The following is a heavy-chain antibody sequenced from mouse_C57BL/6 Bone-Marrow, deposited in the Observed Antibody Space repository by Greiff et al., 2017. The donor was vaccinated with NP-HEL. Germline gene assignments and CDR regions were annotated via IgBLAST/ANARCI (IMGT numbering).Heavy chain of an antibody. D-gene: IGHD2-1*01. J-gene: IGHJ1*03. CDR2: IDHENGDT. V-gene: IGHV14-4*01. CDR1: GFNIKDDY. CDR3: TTSYGNYGWYFDV. Sequence: EVQLQQSGAELVRPGASVKLSCTASGFNIKDDYMHWVKQRPEQGLEWIGWIDHENGDTEYASKFQGKALTADTSSNTAYLQLSSLTSEDTAVYYCTTSYGNYGWYFDVWGTGTTVTVSS.